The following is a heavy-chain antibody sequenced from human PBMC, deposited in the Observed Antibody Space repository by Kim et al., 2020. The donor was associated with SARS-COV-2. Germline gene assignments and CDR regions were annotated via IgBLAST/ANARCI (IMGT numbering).Heavy chain of an antibody. D-gene: IGHD5-18*01. CDR1: GDSVSSNSAA. CDR2: TYYRSKWYN. Sequence: SQTLSLTCAISGDSVSSNSAAWNWIRQSPSRGLEWLGRTYYRSKWYNDYAVSVKSRITINPDTSKNQFSLQLNSVTPEDTAVYYCARGIDVDTAMVDRLTYFDYWGQGTLVTVSS. V-gene: IGHV6-1*01. J-gene: IGHJ4*02. CDR3: ARGIDVDTAMVDRLTYFDY.